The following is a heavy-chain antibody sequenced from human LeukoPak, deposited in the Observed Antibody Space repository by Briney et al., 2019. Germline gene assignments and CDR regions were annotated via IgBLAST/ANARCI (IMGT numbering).Heavy chain of an antibody. CDR3: TGVFSGWLPFYFDY. D-gene: IGHD5-12*01. CDR1: GFNFGDFG. CDR2: MRSESYGGTT. Sequence: GGSLRLSCTASGFNFGDFGMSWVRQAPGKGLEWVSFMRSESYGGTTEYAASVEGRFTISRDDSKSIVYLGMKSLKTEDTALYFCTGVFSGWLPFYFDYWGQGALVTVSS. J-gene: IGHJ4*02. V-gene: IGHV3-49*04.